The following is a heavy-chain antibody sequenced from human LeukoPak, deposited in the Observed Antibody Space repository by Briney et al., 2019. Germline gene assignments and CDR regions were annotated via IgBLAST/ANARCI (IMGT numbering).Heavy chain of an antibody. Sequence: GGSLRLSCAGSGFTFTRFWMHWVRQAPGKGLVWVSRINVEGTTTTYADSVEGRFSISRDENTLYLQMNHLRVDDTAVYYCTRGGEEPFDYWGQGTLVTVSS. CDR3: TRGGEEPFDY. V-gene: IGHV3-74*01. D-gene: IGHD3-10*01. CDR2: INVEGTTT. CDR1: GFTFTRFW. J-gene: IGHJ4*02.